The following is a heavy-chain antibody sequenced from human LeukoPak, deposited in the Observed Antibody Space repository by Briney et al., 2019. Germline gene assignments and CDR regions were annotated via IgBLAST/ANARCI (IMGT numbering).Heavy chain of an antibody. CDR2: INHSGST. Sequence: SETLSLTCAVYGGSFSGYYWSWIRQPPGKGLEWIGEINHSGSTNYNPSLKSRVTISVDTSKNQFSLKLSSVTAAGTAVYYCARGQRYSSSWYGVSWAYCFDHWGQGTLVTVSS. V-gene: IGHV4-34*01. CDR3: ARGQRYSSSWYGVSWAYCFDH. D-gene: IGHD6-13*01. CDR1: GGSFSGYY. J-gene: IGHJ4*02.